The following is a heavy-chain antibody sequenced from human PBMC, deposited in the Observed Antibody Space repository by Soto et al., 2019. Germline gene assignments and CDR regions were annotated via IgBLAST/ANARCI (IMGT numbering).Heavy chain of an antibody. CDR3: ARDVSPGSSSLYLDAFDI. CDR1: GFTLSSYW. V-gene: IGHV3-7*05. CDR2: INRDASKM. Sequence: EVQLEESGGDLVQPGGSLRLSCAASGFTLSSYWMTWVRQAPGKGLEWVANINRDASKMSYLDSVRGRFTISRDNVRNSTDLPMGSLRTDDTALYYCARDVSPGSSSLYLDAFDIWGQGTMVTVSS. D-gene: IGHD6-13*01. J-gene: IGHJ3*02.